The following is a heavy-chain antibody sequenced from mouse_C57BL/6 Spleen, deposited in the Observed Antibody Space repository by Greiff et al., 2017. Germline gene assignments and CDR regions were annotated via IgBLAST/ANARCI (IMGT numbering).Heavy chain of an antibody. CDR2: INPSTGGT. Sequence: QVQLQQPGTELVKPGASVKLSCKASGYTFPRYWMHWVTQRPGQGLEWIGNINPSTGGTTYNEKFKSKATLTVDKSSSTAYMQLSSLTSEDSAVYYCARWGYYGSSPYYFDYWGQGTTLTVSS. CDR3: ARWGYYGSSPYYFDY. J-gene: IGHJ2*01. CDR1: GYTFPRYW. V-gene: IGHV1-53*01. D-gene: IGHD1-1*01.